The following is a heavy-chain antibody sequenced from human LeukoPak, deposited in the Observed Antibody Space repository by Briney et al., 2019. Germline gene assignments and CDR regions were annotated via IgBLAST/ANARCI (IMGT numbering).Heavy chain of an antibody. D-gene: IGHD6-19*01. CDR1: GYSISSGYY. CDR2: IYHSGST. V-gene: IGHV4-38-2*02. J-gene: IGHJ4*02. Sequence: PSETLSLTCTVSGYSISSGYYWGWIRQPPGKGLEWIGSIYHSGSTNYNPSLKSRVTISVDTSKNQFSLKLSSVTAADTAVYYCARRSIAVAGTDYWGQGTLVTVSS. CDR3: ARRSIAVAGTDY.